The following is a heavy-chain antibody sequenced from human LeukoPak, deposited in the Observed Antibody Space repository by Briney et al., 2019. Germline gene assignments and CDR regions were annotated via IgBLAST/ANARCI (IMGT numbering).Heavy chain of an antibody. Sequence: GGSLRLSCVASGFSFNTFGMLWVRQAPGEGLEWVAVIWYDGSNSYYADSVRGRFTISGDNSKNTLYLQMNSLRAEDTAVYYCARGGPEWPLDYWGQGTLVTVSS. V-gene: IGHV3-33*01. J-gene: IGHJ4*02. D-gene: IGHD3-3*01. CDR3: ARGGPEWPLDY. CDR2: IWYDGSNS. CDR1: GFSFNTFG.